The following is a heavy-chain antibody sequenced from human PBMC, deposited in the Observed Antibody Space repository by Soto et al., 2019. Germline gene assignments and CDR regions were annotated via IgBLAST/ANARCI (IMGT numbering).Heavy chain of an antibody. J-gene: IGHJ4*02. CDR2: IYYSGST. CDR3: ARDPDY. V-gene: IGHV4-59*01. CDR1: GGSIGSYY. Sequence: PSETLSLTCTVSGGSIGSYYWSWIRQPPGKGLEWIGYIYYSGSTNYNPSLKSRVTISVDTSKNQFSLKLSSVTAADTAVYYCARDPDYWGQGTLVTVPQ.